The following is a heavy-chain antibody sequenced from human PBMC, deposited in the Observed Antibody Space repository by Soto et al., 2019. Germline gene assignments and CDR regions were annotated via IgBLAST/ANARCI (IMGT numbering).Heavy chain of an antibody. J-gene: IGHJ4*02. CDR2: IYYRGNT. Sequence: SETLSLTCTVSGGSISSGGHYWGWIRQPPGKGLEWIGNIYYRGNTYYNPSLRSRVTISVDTSKNQCSLKVTSLTVADTAVYYCARHRDTSSRYLLPDYWGQGILVTVSS. CDR1: GGSISSGGHY. V-gene: IGHV4-39*01. CDR3: ARHRDTSSRYLLPDY. D-gene: IGHD6-13*01.